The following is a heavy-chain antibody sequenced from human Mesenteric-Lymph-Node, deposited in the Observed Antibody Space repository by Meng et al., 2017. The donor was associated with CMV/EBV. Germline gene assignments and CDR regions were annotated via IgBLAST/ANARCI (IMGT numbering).Heavy chain of an antibody. CDR3: GRGQQTFDP. J-gene: IGHJ5*02. CDR2: ISPNTGDT. D-gene: IGHD1-1*01. CDR1: GYSFTGYS. V-gene: IGHV1-2*06. Sequence: QVQLVQSGAEGTKPGASVKVSCKASGYSFTGYSIHWVRQAPGQGLEWMGRISPNTGDTIYEENFQGRVTMTRDTSINTAYMELSSLTSDDTAVYYCGRGQQTFDPWGQGTLVTVSS.